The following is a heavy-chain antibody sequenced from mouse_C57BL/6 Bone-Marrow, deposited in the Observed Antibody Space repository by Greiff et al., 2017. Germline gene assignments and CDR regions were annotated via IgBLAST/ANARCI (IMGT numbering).Heavy chain of an antibody. CDR1: GFTFSSYT. CDR2: LSGGGGNT. Sequence: EVQLVESGGGLVKPGGSLKLSCAASGFTFSSYTMSWVRQTPEKRLEWVATLSGGGGNTYYPDSVKGRFTISRDNAKNTLYLQMSSLRSDDTALYYCARHGFITTVVDFDYWGQGTTLTVSS. J-gene: IGHJ2*01. D-gene: IGHD1-1*01. V-gene: IGHV5-9*01. CDR3: ARHGFITTVVDFDY.